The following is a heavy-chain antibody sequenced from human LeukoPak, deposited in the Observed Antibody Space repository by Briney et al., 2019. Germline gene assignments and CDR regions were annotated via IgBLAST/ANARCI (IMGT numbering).Heavy chain of an antibody. CDR3: AKSGELLWFGGGYYFDY. Sequence: PGRSLRLSCAASGFTFDDYAMHWVRQAPGKGLEWVSAISGSGGSTYYADSVKGRFTIPRDNSKNTLYLQMNSLRAEDTAVYYCAKSGELLWFGGGYYFDYWGQGTLVTVSS. CDR2: ISGSGGST. J-gene: IGHJ4*02. V-gene: IGHV3-23*01. CDR1: GFTFDDYA. D-gene: IGHD3-10*01.